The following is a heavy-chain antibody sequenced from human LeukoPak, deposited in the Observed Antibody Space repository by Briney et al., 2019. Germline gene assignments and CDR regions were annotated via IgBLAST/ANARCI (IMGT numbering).Heavy chain of an antibody. CDR2: INHRGDT. Sequence: KPSETPSLTCAAYGGSFSSYYWSWIRQSPGKGLEWIAEINHRGDTNYNPSVKSRVTISVDTSKNQFSLKVTSLTAADTAVYYCARGPTISETGYFDYWGQGTLVTVSS. CDR1: GGSFSSYY. D-gene: IGHD1-1*01. CDR3: ARGPTISETGYFDY. V-gene: IGHV4-34*01. J-gene: IGHJ4*03.